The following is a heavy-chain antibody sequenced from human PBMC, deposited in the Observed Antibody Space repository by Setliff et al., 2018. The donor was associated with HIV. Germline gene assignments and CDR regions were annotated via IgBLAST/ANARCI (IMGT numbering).Heavy chain of an antibody. D-gene: IGHD3-3*01. CDR2: IYYSGTT. V-gene: IGHV4-31*03. CDR3: ASSTRKSFDFWTDSRTTFPPYYFDY. Sequence: SETLSLTCSVSGASVVSGGYYWSWIRQHPEKGLEWIGYIYYSGTTTYNPSLRSRVTISLDTSLNQFSLKVNSVTAADTAVYYCASSTRKSFDFWTDSRTTFPPYYFDYWGQGTLVTVSS. CDR1: GASVVSGGYY. J-gene: IGHJ4*02.